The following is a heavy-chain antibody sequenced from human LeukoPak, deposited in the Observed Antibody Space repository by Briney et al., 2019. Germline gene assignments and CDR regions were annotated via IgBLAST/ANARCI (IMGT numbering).Heavy chain of an antibody. J-gene: IGHJ4*02. D-gene: IGHD1-7*01. Sequence: ASVKVSCKASGYSFTNYYIHWVRQAPGQGLEWMGRINPSGGGTSYAQKFQGRVTMTRDMSASTAYMELSSLRSEDTAVYYCARDRRITGTKGLFDYWGQGTLVTVSS. CDR2: INPSGGGT. CDR3: ARDRRITGTKGLFDY. CDR1: GYSFTNYY. V-gene: IGHV1-46*01.